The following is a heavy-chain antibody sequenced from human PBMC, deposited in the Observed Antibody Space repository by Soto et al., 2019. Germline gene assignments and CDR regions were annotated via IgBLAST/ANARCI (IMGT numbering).Heavy chain of an antibody. V-gene: IGHV3-48*02. CDR3: AREISLSAGSYFDY. J-gene: IGHJ4*02. Sequence: GGSLRLCCTASGFTFNTYNMNWVRQAPGKGLEWVSYISSSSYTIKYADSVEGRFTVSRDNGKKSLYLQMNSLRDEDTAVYFCAREISLSAGSYFDYWGQGTLVTVSS. CDR1: GFTFNTYN. CDR2: ISSSSYTI. D-gene: IGHD3-10*01.